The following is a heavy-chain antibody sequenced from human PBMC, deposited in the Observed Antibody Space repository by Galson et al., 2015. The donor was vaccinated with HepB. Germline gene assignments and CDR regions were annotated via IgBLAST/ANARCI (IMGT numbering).Heavy chain of an antibody. J-gene: IGHJ4*02. Sequence: SLRLSCAASGFTFTDAWVSWVRQAPGKGLEWAGRIKSKTFGGTVDYATPVKGRFTISRDDSKHTLSLLMNSLKTEDTAVYYCTTTVRPEDFIDYWGQGTLVTVSS. CDR3: TTTVRPEDFIDY. CDR1: GFTFTDAW. V-gene: IGHV3-15*01. CDR2: IKSKTFGGTV. D-gene: IGHD1-14*01.